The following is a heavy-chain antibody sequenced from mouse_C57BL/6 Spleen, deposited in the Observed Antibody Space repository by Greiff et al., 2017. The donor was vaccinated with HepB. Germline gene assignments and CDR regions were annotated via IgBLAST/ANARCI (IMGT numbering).Heavy chain of an antibody. Sequence: VQLQQPGAELVKPGASVKLSCKASGYTFTSYWMQWVKQRPGQGLEWIGEIDPSDSYTNYNQKFKGKATLTVDTSSSTAYMQLSSLTSEDSAVYYCARWGDYGAYWGQGTLVTVSA. D-gene: IGHD2-4*01. CDR3: ARWGDYGAY. V-gene: IGHV1-50*01. CDR1: GYTFTSYW. CDR2: IDPSDSYT. J-gene: IGHJ3*01.